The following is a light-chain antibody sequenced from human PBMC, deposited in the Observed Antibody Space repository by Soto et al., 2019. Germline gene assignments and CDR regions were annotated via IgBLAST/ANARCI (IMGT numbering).Light chain of an antibody. CDR3: QQYNNWPHMYT. V-gene: IGKV3-15*01. J-gene: IGKJ2*01. CDR1: LRISSN. Sequence: EIVMTQSPATLYVSPGESATLSCRASLRISSNLAWYQQKPGQAPRLLIYAASTRATDVPARFSGSGSGTEFTLTISSLQSEDVAVSYCQQYNNWPHMYTFGQGSKLEIK. CDR2: AAS.